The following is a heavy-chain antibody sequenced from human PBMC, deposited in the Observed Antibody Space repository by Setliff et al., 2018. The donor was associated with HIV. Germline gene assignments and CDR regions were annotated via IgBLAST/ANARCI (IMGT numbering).Heavy chain of an antibody. CDR1: GYTFTSYD. V-gene: IGHV1-8*02. D-gene: IGHD3-3*01. Sequence: ASVKVSCKASGYTFTSYDINWVRQATGQGLEWMGWMNPNSGNTGYAQKFQGRVTMTRNTSISTAYMELRSLRSDDTAVYYCARGWVDYNFWSGYLNYYYYGMDVWGQGTTVTVSS. CDR3: ARGWVDYNFWSGYLNYYYYGMDV. J-gene: IGHJ6*02. CDR2: MNPNSGNT.